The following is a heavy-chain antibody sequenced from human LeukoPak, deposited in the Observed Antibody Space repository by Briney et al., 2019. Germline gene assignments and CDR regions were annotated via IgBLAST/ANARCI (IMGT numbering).Heavy chain of an antibody. D-gene: IGHD5-18*01. V-gene: IGHV3-9*01. CDR3: ARANRANTPMAPLDY. CDR2: ISWDSGSI. CDR1: GFTFDDYA. J-gene: IGHJ4*02. Sequence: GRSLRLSCAASGFTFDDYAMHWVRQAPGKGLEWVSGISWDSGSIGYADSVKGRFTISRDNAKNSLYLQMNSLRAEDTAVYYCARANRANTPMAPLDYWGQGTLVTVSS.